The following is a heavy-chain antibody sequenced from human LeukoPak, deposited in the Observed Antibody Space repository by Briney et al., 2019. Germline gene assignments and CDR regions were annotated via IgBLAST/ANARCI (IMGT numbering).Heavy chain of an antibody. CDR2: MSSGSRYI. CDR3: ARDRPTGASRVFVVQ. V-gene: IGHV3-21*06. Sequence: PGGSLRLSCTASGFTFSTYAMTWVRQAPGKGLEWISSMSSGSRYIYYADSVRGRFTISRYSTKNALYLTMNNLRAEDTAIYYCARDRPTGASRVFVVQWGQGTPVTVSS. CDR1: GFTFSTYA. D-gene: IGHD3-3*01. J-gene: IGHJ4*02.